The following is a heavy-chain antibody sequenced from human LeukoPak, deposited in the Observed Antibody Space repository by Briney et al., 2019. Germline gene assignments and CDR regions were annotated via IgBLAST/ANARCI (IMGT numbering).Heavy chain of an antibody. Sequence: KPSETLSLTCTVSGGSISSGGYYWSWIRQPPGKGLEWIGYIYHTGSTNYNPSLKGRVTISVDRSKNQFSLKLSSVTAADTAVYYCAREFVVAARRGGIDYWGQGTLVTVSS. D-gene: IGHD6-6*01. CDR1: GGSISSGGYY. CDR2: IYHTGST. CDR3: AREFVVAARRGGIDY. V-gene: IGHV4-30-2*01. J-gene: IGHJ4*02.